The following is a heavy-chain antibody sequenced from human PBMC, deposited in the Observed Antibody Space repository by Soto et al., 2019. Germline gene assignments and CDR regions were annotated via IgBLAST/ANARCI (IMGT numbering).Heavy chain of an antibody. Sequence: EVQLLESGGGLVQPGGSLRLSCAASGFTFSNYAMSWVRQAPGEGLEWVSGISGSGGSTYYADSVKGRFTISRDNSKNSLYLQMNSLRAEDTAVYYCAKALGSGAGGGYGMDVWGQGTTVTVSS. CDR1: GFTFSNYA. CDR2: ISGSGGST. D-gene: IGHD6-19*01. V-gene: IGHV3-23*01. CDR3: AKALGSGAGGGYGMDV. J-gene: IGHJ6*02.